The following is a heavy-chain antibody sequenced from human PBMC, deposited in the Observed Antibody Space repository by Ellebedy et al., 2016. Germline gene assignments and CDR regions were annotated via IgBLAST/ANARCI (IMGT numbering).Heavy chain of an antibody. CDR3: AGYCSGGSCYSADFDY. J-gene: IGHJ4*02. D-gene: IGHD2-15*01. Sequence: ASVKVSCKASGGTFSSYAISWVRQAPGQGLEWMGRIIPILGIANYAQKFQGRVTITADKSTSTAYMELSSLRSEDTVVYYCAGYCSGGSCYSADFDYWGQGTLVTVSS. CDR1: GGTFSSYA. CDR2: IIPILGIA. V-gene: IGHV1-69*04.